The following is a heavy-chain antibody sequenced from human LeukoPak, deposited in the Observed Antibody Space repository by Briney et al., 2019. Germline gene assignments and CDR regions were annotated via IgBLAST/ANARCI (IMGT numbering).Heavy chain of an antibody. CDR3: VRQPDSARYGFDY. CDR2: IGSAGYT. D-gene: IGHD1-14*01. CDR1: GITFDNND. Sequence: PGGSLRLSCEVSGITFDNNDMHWVRQTTGKGLEWVSAIGSAGYTYYADSVRGRFTITRDNAKQSLYLQMNSLRVEDTAVYHCVRQPDSARYGFDYWGRGTQVTVSS. J-gene: IGHJ4*02. V-gene: IGHV3-13*01.